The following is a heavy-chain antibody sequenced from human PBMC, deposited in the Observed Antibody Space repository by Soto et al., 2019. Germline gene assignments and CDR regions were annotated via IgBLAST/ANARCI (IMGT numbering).Heavy chain of an antibody. CDR3: ARDSGYSYGPLDY. J-gene: IGHJ4*02. D-gene: IGHD5-18*01. Sequence: GGSLRLSCAASGFTFSSYGMSWVRQAPGKGLEWVSGISGGGDSIYYADSVKGRFTISRDNAKNSLYLQMNSLRAEDTAVYYCARDSGYSYGPLDYWGQGTLVTVSS. V-gene: IGHV3-23*01. CDR1: GFTFSSYG. CDR2: ISGGGDSI.